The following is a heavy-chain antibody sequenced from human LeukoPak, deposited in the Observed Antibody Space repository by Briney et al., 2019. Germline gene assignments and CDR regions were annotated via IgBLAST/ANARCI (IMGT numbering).Heavy chain of an antibody. V-gene: IGHV4-38-2*02. CDR3: ARNYYYDSSGYYYPDY. Sequence: SETLSLTCTVSGYSISSGYYWGWIRQPPGKGLEWIGSIYHSGSTYYNPSLKSRVTISVDTSKNQFSLKLSSVTAADTAVYYCARNYYYDSSGYYYPDYWGQGTLVTVSS. D-gene: IGHD3-22*01. CDR2: IYHSGST. J-gene: IGHJ4*02. CDR1: GYSISSGYY.